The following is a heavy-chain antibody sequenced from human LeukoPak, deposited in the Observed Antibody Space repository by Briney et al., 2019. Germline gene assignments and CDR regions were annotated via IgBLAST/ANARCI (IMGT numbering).Heavy chain of an antibody. V-gene: IGHV3-48*03. J-gene: IGHJ4*02. Sequence: PGGSLRLSCAASGFTFSSYEMNWVRQAPGKGLEWVSYISSSDNTIYYADSVKGRFTISRANAKNSLYLQMNSLRAEDTAVYYCARDINWVGGYWGQGTLVTVSS. CDR2: ISSSDNTI. CDR1: GFTFSSYE. D-gene: IGHD7-27*01. CDR3: ARDINWVGGY.